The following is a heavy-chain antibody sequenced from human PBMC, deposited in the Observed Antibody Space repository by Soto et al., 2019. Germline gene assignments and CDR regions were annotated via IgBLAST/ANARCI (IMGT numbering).Heavy chain of an antibody. D-gene: IGHD1-26*01. CDR3: TTDLAPYAVGARSGYY. J-gene: IGHJ4*02. CDR1: GFTFSNAW. CDR2: IKSKTDGGTT. V-gene: IGHV3-15*07. Sequence: GGSLRLSCAASGFTFSNAWMNWVRQAPGKGLEWVGRIKSKTDGGTTDYAAPVKGRFTISRDDSKNTLYLQMNSLKTEDTAVYYCTTDLAPYAVGARSGYYWGQGTLVTVSS.